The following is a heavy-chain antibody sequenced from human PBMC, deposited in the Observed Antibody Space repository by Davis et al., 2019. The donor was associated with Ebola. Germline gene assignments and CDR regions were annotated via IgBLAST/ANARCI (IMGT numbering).Heavy chain of an antibody. CDR2: INPSGGST. J-gene: IGHJ5*02. Sequence: ASVKVSCKASGYTFTSYYMHWVRQAPGQGLEWMGIINPSGGSTSYAQKFQGRVTMTRDTSTSTAYMELRSLRSDDTAVYYCARDSYYYGSGSYYSDNWFDPWGQGTLVTVSS. CDR3: ARDSYYYGSGSYYSDNWFDP. CDR1: GYTFTSYY. D-gene: IGHD3-10*01. V-gene: IGHV1-46*01.